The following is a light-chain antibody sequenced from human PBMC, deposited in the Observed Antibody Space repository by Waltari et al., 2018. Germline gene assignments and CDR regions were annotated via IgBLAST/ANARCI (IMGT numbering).Light chain of an antibody. J-gene: IGKJ2*01. CDR2: GAS. V-gene: IGKV3-15*01. Sequence: EVLMTQSPATLSVSPGERATLSCRASQSISRNLAWYQQKPGQAPRLLIYGASTRATGIPARFSGSGSGTEFTLTISSLQSEDFAVYYCQQYNNWRTFVQGTKLEIK. CDR1: QSISRN. CDR3: QQYNNWRT.